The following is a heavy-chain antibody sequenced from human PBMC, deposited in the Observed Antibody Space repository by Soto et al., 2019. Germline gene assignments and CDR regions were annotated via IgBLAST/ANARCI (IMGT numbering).Heavy chain of an antibody. V-gene: IGHV4-59*01. CDR3: ARDMSGGSSWYEFDS. Sequence: SETLSLTCTVSGDSIRSSYWSWVRQPPGRGLEWIGYVYHTGTTNSNPSLKNRVTISADTSKNLFSLKLISVTPADTAVYFCARDMSGGSSWYEFDSWGPGTLVTSPQ. D-gene: IGHD6-13*01. CDR1: GDSIRSSY. CDR2: VYHTGTT. J-gene: IGHJ4*02.